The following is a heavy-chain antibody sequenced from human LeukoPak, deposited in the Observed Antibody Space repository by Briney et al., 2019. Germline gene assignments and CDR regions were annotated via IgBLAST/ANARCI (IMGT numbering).Heavy chain of an antibody. CDR2: IKQDGSEK. CDR1: GFTFRGYW. D-gene: IGHD3-9*01. J-gene: IGHJ3*02. V-gene: IGHV3-7*01. Sequence: GGSLRLPCAGSGFTFRGYWMHWVRQAPGKGLEWVANIKQDGSEKYYVDSVKGRFTISRDNANDSVYLQMNSLRAEDTAVYYCARRYFDWFLGAGGSLDIWGQGTMVTVSS. CDR3: ARRYFDWFLGAGGSLDI.